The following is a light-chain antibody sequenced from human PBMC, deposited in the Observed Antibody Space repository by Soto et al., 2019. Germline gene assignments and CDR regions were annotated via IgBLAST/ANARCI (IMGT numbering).Light chain of an antibody. CDR2: GTS. Sequence: EIVMTQSPATLSVSPGERAPLSCRASQSVNINLAWYQQKPGQAPRLLIYGTSTRATGVPARFSGSGSGTDFTLTISSLEPEDFAVYYCQQRSKWPITFGQGTRLEIK. CDR1: QSVNIN. V-gene: IGKV3-15*01. CDR3: QQRSKWPIT. J-gene: IGKJ5*01.